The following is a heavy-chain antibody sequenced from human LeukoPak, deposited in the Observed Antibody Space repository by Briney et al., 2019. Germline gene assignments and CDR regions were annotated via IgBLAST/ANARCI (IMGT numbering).Heavy chain of an antibody. CDR1: GYTFTSYD. CDR3: ARGYSRSRAFDI. CDR2: MNPNSGNT. Sequence: ASVKVSCKAFGYTFTSYDINWVRQATGQGLEWMGWMNPNSGNTGYAQKFQGRVTMTRNTSISTAYMELSSLRSEDTAVYYCARGYSRSRAFDIWGQGTMVTVSS. J-gene: IGHJ3*02. V-gene: IGHV1-8*01. D-gene: IGHD6-13*01.